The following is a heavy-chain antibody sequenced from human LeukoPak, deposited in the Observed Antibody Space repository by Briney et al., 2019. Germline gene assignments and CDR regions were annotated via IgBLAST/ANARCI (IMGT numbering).Heavy chain of an antibody. CDR2: LYYSGST. CDR1: VVSISSGGDY. Sequence: PSETLALTCTVSVVSISSGGDYWAWIRQPPGKGLEWIGPLYYSGSTYFKPALKSRVTISVATSKNQFSLKLTSVTAADTAVYYCSKLCWTTSSCGRFDPWGQGTLVTISS. V-gene: IGHV4-39*01. D-gene: IGHD2-2*01. J-gene: IGHJ5*02. CDR3: SKLCWTTSSCGRFDP.